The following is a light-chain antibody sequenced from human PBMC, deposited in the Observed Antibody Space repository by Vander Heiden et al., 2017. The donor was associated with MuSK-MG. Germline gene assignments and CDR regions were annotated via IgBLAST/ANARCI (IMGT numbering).Light chain of an antibody. CDR3: SSYTTTSTLEV. CDR2: DVS. V-gene: IGLV2-14*01. Sequence: SALTQPASVSGSPGQSITISCTATTGDLVDSVHVSWNQRHPVKAPKLIIYDVSDRLSEVAYRFSGSKSGNTASMTIAGLLAVDEGDYYCSSYTTTSTLEVFGTGTKVTVL. J-gene: IGLJ1*01. CDR1: TGDLVDSVH.